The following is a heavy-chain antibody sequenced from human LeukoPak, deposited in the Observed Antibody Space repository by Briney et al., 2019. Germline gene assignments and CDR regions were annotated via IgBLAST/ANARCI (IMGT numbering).Heavy chain of an antibody. CDR2: IKQDGSEK. V-gene: IGHV3-7*01. J-gene: IGHJ3*02. CDR3: ARGRYQLLSTAFDI. D-gene: IGHD2-2*01. CDR1: GFTFSSYW. Sequence: GGSLRLSCAASGFTFSSYWMSWGRQAPGKGLEWGANIKQDGSEKYYVDSVKGRFTISRDNAKNSLYLQMNSLRAEDTAVYYCARGRYQLLSTAFDIWGQGTWSPSLQ.